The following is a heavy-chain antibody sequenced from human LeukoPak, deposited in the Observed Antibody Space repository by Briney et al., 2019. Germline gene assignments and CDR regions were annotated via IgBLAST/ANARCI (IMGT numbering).Heavy chain of an antibody. CDR2: INHSGST. V-gene: IGHV4-34*01. J-gene: IGHJ4*02. CDR1: GGSFSGYY. CDR3: ARDLMVYAKPQGY. D-gene: IGHD2-8*01. Sequence: SETLSLTRAVYGGSFSGYYWSWIRQPPGKGLEWIGEINHSGSTNYNPSLKSRVTISVDTSKNQFSLKLSSVTAADTAVYYCARDLMVYAKPQGYWGQGTLVTVSS.